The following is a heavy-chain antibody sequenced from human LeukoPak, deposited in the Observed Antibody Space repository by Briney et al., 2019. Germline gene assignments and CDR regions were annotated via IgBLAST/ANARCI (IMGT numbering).Heavy chain of an antibody. CDR1: GFTFSSYG. V-gene: IGHV3-23*01. J-gene: IGHJ4*02. CDR2: ISASGGST. CDR3: SPDPFGD. Sequence: PGRSLRLSCAASGFTFSSYGMHWVRQAPGKGLEWVSGISASGGSTFYADSVKGRFTVSRDNSKNTLHLQMNSLRAEDTAVYYCSPDPFGDWGQGTQVTVSS.